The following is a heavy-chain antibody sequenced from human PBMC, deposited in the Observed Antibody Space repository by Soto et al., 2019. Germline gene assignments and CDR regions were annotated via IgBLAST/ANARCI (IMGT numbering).Heavy chain of an antibody. D-gene: IGHD6-6*01. CDR3: ARHPSLVRSSSSGFFDY. CDR1: GGSIISSSYY. CDR2: IYYSGST. J-gene: IGHJ4*02. V-gene: IGHV4-39*01. Sequence: NPSETLSLTCTVSGGSIISSSYYWGWIRQPPGKGLEWIGSIYYSGSTYYNPSLKSRVTISVDTSKNQFSLKLSSVTAADTAVYYCARHPSLVRSSSSGFFDYWGQGTLVTVSS.